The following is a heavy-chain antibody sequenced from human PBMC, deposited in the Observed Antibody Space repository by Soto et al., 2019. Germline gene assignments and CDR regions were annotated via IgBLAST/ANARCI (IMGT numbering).Heavy chain of an antibody. V-gene: IGHV3-15*01. J-gene: IGHJ2*01. Sequence: EVQLVESGGGLVKPGGSLRVSCAGSGFTFSNAWMSWVRQAPGKGLEWVGRIKSKPDGGTTDYPAPVEGRFSISRDDSKNTVYLQMNSLKTEDTAVNYCATGWYFDFWGRGTLVTVSS. CDR3: ATGWYFDF. CDR1: GFTFSNAW. CDR2: IKSKPDGGTT.